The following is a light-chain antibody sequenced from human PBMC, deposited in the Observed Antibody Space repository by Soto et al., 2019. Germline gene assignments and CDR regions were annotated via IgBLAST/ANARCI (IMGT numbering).Light chain of an antibody. CDR3: SSYAGSNNFKV. Sequence: QSVLTQPPSASGSPGQSVTISCTGTSSDVGGYNYVSWYQHHPGKAPKVMIYEVSKRPSGVPDRFSGSKSGNTGSLTVSGLQAEDEADYYCSSYAGSNNFKVFGGGTKVTVL. J-gene: IGLJ2*01. CDR1: SSDVGGYNY. CDR2: EVS. V-gene: IGLV2-8*01.